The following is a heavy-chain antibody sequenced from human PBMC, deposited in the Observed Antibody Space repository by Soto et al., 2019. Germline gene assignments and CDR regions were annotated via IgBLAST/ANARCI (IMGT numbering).Heavy chain of an antibody. J-gene: IGHJ4*01. D-gene: IGHD3-9*01. CDR1: AHTFADYG. CDR2: ISAFNGNT. Sequence: ASVKVSCKASAHTFADYGIIWVRQAPGQGLEWMGWISAFNGNTNYAQKFQDRVTMTTDTSTTTAYMELRSLRSDDTAVYFCARARRTGYSHFDYWGQGTLVTVSS. V-gene: IGHV1-18*01. CDR3: ARARRTGYSHFDY.